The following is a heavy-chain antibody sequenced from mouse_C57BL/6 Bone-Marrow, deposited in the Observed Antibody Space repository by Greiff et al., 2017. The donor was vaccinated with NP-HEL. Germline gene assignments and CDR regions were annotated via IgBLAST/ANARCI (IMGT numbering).Heavy chain of an antibody. Sequence: EVKLMESGGGLVKPGGSLKLSCAASGFTFSSYAMSWVRQTPEKRLEWVATISDGGSYTYYPDNVKGRFTISRDNAKNNLYLQMSHLKSEDTAMYYCARGTPSTTVSFDYWGQGTTLTVSS. CDR3: ARGTPSTTVSFDY. V-gene: IGHV5-4*03. D-gene: IGHD2-2*01. CDR2: ISDGGSYT. CDR1: GFTFSSYA. J-gene: IGHJ2*01.